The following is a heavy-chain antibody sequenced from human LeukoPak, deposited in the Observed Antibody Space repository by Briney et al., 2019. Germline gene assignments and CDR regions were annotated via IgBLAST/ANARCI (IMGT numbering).Heavy chain of an antibody. CDR1: EFTFISLP. Sequence: SLRLSCAASEFTFISLPMLWPPQAPGKGLEGVADLSYDRGKKPYADPVKGRFTISRDNSRNTLYLQMSRARADDTAVYYCARVGRPNLKGNPYYYCYMEVWGKGTTVTVSS. CDR3: ARVGRPNLKGNPYYYCYMEV. J-gene: IGHJ6*03. V-gene: IGHV3-30*04. CDR2: LSYDRGKK. D-gene: IGHD1-26*01.